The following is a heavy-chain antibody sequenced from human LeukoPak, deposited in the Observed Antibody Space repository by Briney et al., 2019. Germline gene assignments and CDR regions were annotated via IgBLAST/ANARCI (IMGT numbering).Heavy chain of an antibody. V-gene: IGHV3-23*01. CDR2: ISNNGGYT. Sequence: GGSLRLSCAASGFTFSSSAMSWVRQAPGKGLEWVSAISNNGGYTYYAGSVQGRFTISRDNSKSTLCLQMNSLRAEDTAVYYCARDLGYCTNGVCHTRFDYWGQGTLVAVSS. CDR3: ARDLGYCTNGVCHTRFDY. D-gene: IGHD2-8*01. CDR1: GFTFSSSA. J-gene: IGHJ4*02.